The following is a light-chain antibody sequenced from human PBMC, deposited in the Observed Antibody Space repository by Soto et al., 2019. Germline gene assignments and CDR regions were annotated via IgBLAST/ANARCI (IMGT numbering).Light chain of an antibody. J-gene: IGKJ2*01. Sequence: EIVMTQSPATLSVSPGERATLSCRASQTISSNLAWYQQRPGQAPRLLIHGASTRATGVPARFSGSGSGTEFNLSISSLQSEDFAAYYCQQYNNWPPQYTFGQGTKLQSK. CDR1: QTISSN. V-gene: IGKV3-15*01. CDR3: QQYNNWPPQYT. CDR2: GAS.